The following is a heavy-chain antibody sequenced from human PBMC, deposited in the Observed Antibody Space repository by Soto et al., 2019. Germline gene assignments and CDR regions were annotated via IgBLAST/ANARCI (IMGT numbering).Heavy chain of an antibody. D-gene: IGHD6-13*01. CDR2: IYYSGST. J-gene: IGHJ5*02. CDR1: GGSISSGGYY. Sequence: QVQLQESGPGLVKPSQTLSLTCTVSGGSISSGGYYWSWLRQHPGKGLEWIGYIYYSGSTYYNPSLKSRVTISVDTSKNQFSLKLSSVTAADTAVYYCARAVEAALNWFDPWGQGTLVTVSS. CDR3: ARAVEAALNWFDP. V-gene: IGHV4-31*03.